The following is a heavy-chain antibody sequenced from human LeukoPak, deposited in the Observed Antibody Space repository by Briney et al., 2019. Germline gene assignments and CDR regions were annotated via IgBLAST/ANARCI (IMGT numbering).Heavy chain of an antibody. Sequence: GASVKVSCKASGYTFTGYYMHWVRQAPGQGLEWMGWINPNSGGTNYAQKLQGRVTMTTDTSTSTAYMELRSLRSDDTAVYYCARVKGPYCSGGSCYPLGFFDPWGQGTLVTVSS. D-gene: IGHD2-15*01. J-gene: IGHJ5*02. CDR2: INPNSGGT. CDR1: GYTFTGYY. CDR3: ARVKGPYCSGGSCYPLGFFDP. V-gene: IGHV1-2*02.